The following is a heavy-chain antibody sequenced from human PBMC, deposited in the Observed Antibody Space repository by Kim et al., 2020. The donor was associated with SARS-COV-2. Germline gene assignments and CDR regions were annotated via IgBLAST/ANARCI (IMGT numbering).Heavy chain of an antibody. D-gene: IGHD6-13*01. V-gene: IGHV3-23*01. CDR3: AKRGASGIAAAGLPYYYYYGMDV. CDR2: ISGSGGST. Sequence: GGSLRLSCAASGFTFSSYAMSWVRQAPGKGLEWVSAISGSGGSTYYADSVKGRFTISRDNSKNTLYLQMNSLRAEDTAVYYCAKRGASGIAAAGLPYYYYYGMDVWGQGTTVTVSS. CDR1: GFTFSSYA. J-gene: IGHJ6*02.